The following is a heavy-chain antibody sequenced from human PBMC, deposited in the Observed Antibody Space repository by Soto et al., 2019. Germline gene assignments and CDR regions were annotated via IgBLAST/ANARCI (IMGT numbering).Heavy chain of an antibody. J-gene: IGHJ4*02. CDR2: IYSSENT. D-gene: IGHD3-22*01. CDR1: GGSVSSSSYS. V-gene: IGHV4-39*07. CDR3: ARAPPDYYDRSGFAY. Sequence: PSETLSLTCTVSGGSVSSSSYSWGWIRQSPGKGLEWIGTIYSSENTYYNPSLLSRVTISVDTSKNQFSLKLSSVTAADTAVYYCARAPPDYYDRSGFAYWGQGTLVTVSS.